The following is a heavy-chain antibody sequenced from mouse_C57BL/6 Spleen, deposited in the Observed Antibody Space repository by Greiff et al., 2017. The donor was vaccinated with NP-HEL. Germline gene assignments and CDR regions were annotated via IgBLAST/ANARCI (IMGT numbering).Heavy chain of an antibody. J-gene: IGHJ2*01. CDR1: GYTFTSYW. V-gene: IGHV1-52*01. CDR2: IDPSDSET. CDR3: AKDYGSSPFDY. Sequence: QVQLQQPGAELVRPGSSVKLSCKASGYTFTSYWMHWVKQRPIQGLEWIGNIDPSDSETHYNQKFKDKATLTVDKSPSTAYMQLSSLTSEDSAVYYCAKDYGSSPFDYWGQGTTLTVSS. D-gene: IGHD1-1*01.